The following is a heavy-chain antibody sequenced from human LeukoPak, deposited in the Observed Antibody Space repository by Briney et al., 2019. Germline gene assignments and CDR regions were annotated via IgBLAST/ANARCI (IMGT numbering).Heavy chain of an antibody. V-gene: IGHV3-30-3*01. Sequence: GGSLRLSCAASGFPFSTYAMHWVRPAPGKGLEWVAVILYDGTNQYYADSVKGRFTISRDNSRNTLYLQMNSLKVEDTAVYYCARDFRDYRDYVAYFDSWGQGTLVTVSS. CDR3: ARDFRDYRDYVAYFDS. J-gene: IGHJ4*02. CDR2: ILYDGTNQ. D-gene: IGHD4-17*01. CDR1: GFPFSTYA.